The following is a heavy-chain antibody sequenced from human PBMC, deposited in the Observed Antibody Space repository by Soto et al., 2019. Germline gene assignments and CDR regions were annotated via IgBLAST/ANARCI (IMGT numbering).Heavy chain of an antibody. V-gene: IGHV1-18*01. CDR3: ARADPLRFLEWLTSEGWFDP. D-gene: IGHD3-3*01. CDR1: GYTFTSYG. CDR2: ISAYNGNT. J-gene: IGHJ5*02. Sequence: GASVKVSCKASGYTFTSYGISWVRQAPGQGLEWMGWISAYNGNTNYAQKLQGRVTMTTDTSTSTAYMELRSLRSDDTAVYYCARADPLRFLEWLTSEGWFDPWGQGTLVTVSS.